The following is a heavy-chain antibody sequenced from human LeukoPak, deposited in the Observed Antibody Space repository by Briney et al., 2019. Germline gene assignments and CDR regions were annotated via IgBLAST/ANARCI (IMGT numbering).Heavy chain of an antibody. D-gene: IGHD2-2*01. CDR3: AKAPYCSSTSCYLDY. Sequence: GRSLRLSRAASGFTFSSYAMSWVRQAPGKGLEWVSAISGSGGITYYADSVKGRFTISRDNSKNTLYLQMNSLRAEDTAVYYCAKAPYCSSTSCYLDYWGQGTLVTVSS. V-gene: IGHV3-23*01. CDR2: ISGSGGIT. J-gene: IGHJ4*02. CDR1: GFTFSSYA.